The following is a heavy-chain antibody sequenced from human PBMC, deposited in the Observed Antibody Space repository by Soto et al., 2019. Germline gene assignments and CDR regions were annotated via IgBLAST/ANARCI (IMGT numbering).Heavy chain of an antibody. J-gene: IGHJ4*02. CDR3: VRDSGAKLSSS. D-gene: IGHD6-13*01. CDR1: GGTFSSYR. V-gene: IGHV1-69*13. Sequence: SVKVSCKASGGTFSSYRINWVRQAPGQGLEWVGGIVPIYRTADYAQKSQGRVTITADESARTSYMELRSLKSQDTAVYYCVRDSGAKLSSSWGQGTLVTASS. CDR2: IVPIYRTA.